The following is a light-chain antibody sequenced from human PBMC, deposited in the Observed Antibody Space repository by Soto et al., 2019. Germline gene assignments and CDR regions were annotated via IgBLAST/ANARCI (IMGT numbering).Light chain of an antibody. Sequence: EMLMTQSPATLSVSPGERATLSCRASQRVGSDLAWYQQKPGQPPRLLMYGISTRATGIPARFSGSGSRTEFTLSISSLQSEDFAVYYCQQYHKWPGTFGPGTKVDF. CDR2: GIS. CDR1: QRVGSD. J-gene: IGKJ3*01. V-gene: IGKV3-15*01. CDR3: QQYHKWPGT.